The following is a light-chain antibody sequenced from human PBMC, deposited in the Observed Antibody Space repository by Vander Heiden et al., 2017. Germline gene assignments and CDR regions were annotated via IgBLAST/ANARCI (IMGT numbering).Light chain of an antibody. CDR1: QTIDPY. Sequence: DIRLTQSPSSLSASVGDRVTITSRAGQTIDPYLYWYQHKGGKAPKLIISAASKWQSGVPSRCSGSGAGKEFTITISRPQDEDFANYYWQQTYSTRFFGHGTKVDMK. V-gene: IGKV1-39*01. CDR3: QQTYSTRF. J-gene: IGKJ3*01. CDR2: AAS.